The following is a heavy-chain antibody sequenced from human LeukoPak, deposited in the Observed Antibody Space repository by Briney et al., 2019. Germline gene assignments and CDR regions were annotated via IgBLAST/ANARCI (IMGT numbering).Heavy chain of an antibody. Sequence: PGGSLRLSCAASGFTFSSYSMNWVRQAPGKGLEWVAVISYDGSSSYYGDPVKGRFTISRDNSKSTLYLQMNSLRAEDTAVYYCAREGKKQAYCSSTSCYIHYWGQGTLVTVSS. CDR2: ISYDGSSS. V-gene: IGHV3-30*03. D-gene: IGHD2-2*02. J-gene: IGHJ4*02. CDR1: GFTFSSYS. CDR3: AREGKKQAYCSSTSCYIHY.